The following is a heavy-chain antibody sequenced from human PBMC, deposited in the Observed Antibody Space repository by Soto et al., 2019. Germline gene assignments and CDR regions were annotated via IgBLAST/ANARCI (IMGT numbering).Heavy chain of an antibody. J-gene: IGHJ4*02. CDR3: VAVDLGDY. V-gene: IGHV4-59*02. CDR2: IFYTGST. D-gene: IGHD3-16*01. Sequence: SETLSLTCTVSGGSVNNYYLSWLRQPPGKGLEWIGYIFYTGSTNYNPSLKSRVTFTRDISANTAYMELSSLTSEETAVYYCVAVDLGDYWGQGTLVTVSS. CDR1: GGSVNNYY.